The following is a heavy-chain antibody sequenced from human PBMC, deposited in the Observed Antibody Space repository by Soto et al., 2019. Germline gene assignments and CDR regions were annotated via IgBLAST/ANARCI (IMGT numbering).Heavy chain of an antibody. CDR1: GGSFSGYY. V-gene: IGHV4-34*01. Sequence: QVQLQQWGAGLLKPSETLSLTCAVYGGSFSGYYWSWIRQPPGKGLEWIGEINDSGSTNYNPSLKSRVTISVDTSKNQLSLKLSSVTAADTAVYYCARGTGFFGYWGQGTLVTVSS. CDR2: INDSGST. D-gene: IGHD4-4*01. J-gene: IGHJ4*02. CDR3: ARGTGFFGY.